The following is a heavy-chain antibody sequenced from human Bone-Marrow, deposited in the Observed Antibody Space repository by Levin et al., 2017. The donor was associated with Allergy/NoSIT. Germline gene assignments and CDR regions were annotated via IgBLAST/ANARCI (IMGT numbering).Heavy chain of an antibody. D-gene: IGHD6-19*01. CDR3: ARQRGGGWYDFDY. J-gene: IGHJ4*02. CDR2: ISGYNGNT. CDR1: GYTFTSYG. Sequence: GESLKISCKASGYTFTSYGISWVRQAPGQGLEWMGWISGYNGNTNYAQKLQGRVTMTTDTSTSTAYMELRSLRSDDTAVYYCARQRGGGWYDFDYWGQGTLVTVSS. V-gene: IGHV1-18*01.